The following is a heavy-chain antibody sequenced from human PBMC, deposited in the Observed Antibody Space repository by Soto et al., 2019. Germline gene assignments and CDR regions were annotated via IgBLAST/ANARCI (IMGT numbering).Heavy chain of an antibody. CDR2: ISGSGGST. Sequence: EVQLLESGGGLVQPGGSLRLSCAASGFIFSSYAMSWVRQAPGKGLEWVSAISGSGGSTYYADSVKGRFTISRDNSKNTRYLQMNSLRAEDTAVYYCAKRPRAGAGTDYFDYWGQGTLVTVSS. CDR1: GFIFSSYA. V-gene: IGHV3-23*01. CDR3: AKRPRAGAGTDYFDY. D-gene: IGHD6-19*01. J-gene: IGHJ4*02.